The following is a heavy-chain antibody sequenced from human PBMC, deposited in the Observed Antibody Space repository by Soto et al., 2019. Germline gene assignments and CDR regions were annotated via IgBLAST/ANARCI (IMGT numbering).Heavy chain of an antibody. CDR2: FDPEDGET. CDR3: ATHYYDSSGYYYDY. Sequence: GASVKVSCKVSGYTLTELSMHWVRQAPGKGREWMGGFDPEDGETIYAQKFQGRVTMTEDTSTDTAYMELSSLRSEDTAVYYCATHYYDSSGYYYDYWGQGTLVTVSS. J-gene: IGHJ4*02. CDR1: GYTLTELS. D-gene: IGHD3-22*01. V-gene: IGHV1-24*01.